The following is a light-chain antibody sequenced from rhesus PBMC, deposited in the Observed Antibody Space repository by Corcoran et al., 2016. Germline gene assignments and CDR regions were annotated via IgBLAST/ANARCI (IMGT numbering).Light chain of an antibody. Sequence: DIQMTQSPSSLSASVGDRVTITCRASQTISSYLAWYQQKPGKVPKLLISAASTLQSGVPSRFSGSGSGTDFTRTISSLQPEDFATYYCQQHNSHPWTFGQGTKVEIK. J-gene: IGKJ1*01. CDR1: QTISSY. CDR2: AAS. CDR3: QQHNSHPWT. V-gene: IGKV1-44*03.